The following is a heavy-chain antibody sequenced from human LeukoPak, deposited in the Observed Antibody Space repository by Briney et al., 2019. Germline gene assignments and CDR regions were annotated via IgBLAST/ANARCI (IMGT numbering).Heavy chain of an antibody. D-gene: IGHD5-18*01. V-gene: IGHV1-18*01. Sequence: ASVKVSCKASGYTFINYGISWVRQAPGQGLEWMGWISAYNGNTNYAQKFQGRVTMTTDRSTSTAYMELRSLRSDDTAVYYCAGDLTVDTVIMDVWGQGTTVTVSS. CDR2: ISAYNGNT. CDR1: GYTFINYG. CDR3: AGDLTVDTVIMDV. J-gene: IGHJ6*02.